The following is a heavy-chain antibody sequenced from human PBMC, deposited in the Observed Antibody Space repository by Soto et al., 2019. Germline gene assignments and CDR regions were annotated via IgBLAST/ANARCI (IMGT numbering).Heavy chain of an antibody. Sequence: ASVKVSCKXSGYTFTSYGISWVRQAPGQGLEWMGCISAYNGNTNYAQKLQGRVTMTTDTSTSTAYMELRSLRSDDTAVYDGASDRTIVVSQRGMDVWGQGTTVTVSS. CDR1: GYTFTSYG. CDR3: ASDRTIVVSQRGMDV. J-gene: IGHJ6*02. CDR2: ISAYNGNT. D-gene: IGHD2-15*01. V-gene: IGHV1-18*01.